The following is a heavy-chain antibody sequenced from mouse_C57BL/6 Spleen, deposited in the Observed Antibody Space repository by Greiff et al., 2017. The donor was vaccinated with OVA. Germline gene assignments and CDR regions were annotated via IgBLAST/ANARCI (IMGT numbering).Heavy chain of an antibody. CDR3: ARAKSNYWYFDV. V-gene: IGHV5-2*01. CDR2: INSDGGST. Sequence: DVKLVESGGGLVQPGESLKLSCESNEYEFPSHDMSWVRKTPEKRLELVAAINSDGGSTYYPDTMERRFIISRDNTKKTLYLQMSSLRTEDTALYYCARAKSNYWYFDVWGTGTTVTVSS. CDR1: EYEFPSHD. D-gene: IGHD2-5*01. J-gene: IGHJ1*03.